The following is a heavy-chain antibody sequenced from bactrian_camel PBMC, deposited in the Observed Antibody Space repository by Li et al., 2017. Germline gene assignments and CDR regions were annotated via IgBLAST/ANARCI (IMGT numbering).Heavy chain of an antibody. CDR1: GYTSSSFC. D-gene: IGHD4*01. CDR3: AKGPGYYSEWDA. Sequence: HVQLVESGGGSVQAGGSLRLSCSASGYTSSSFCMGWFRQAPGKGLEWISSINSGGRSTYYADSVKGRATVSRINAYNTLHLQLIRLKPEDTAIYYCAKGPGYYSEWDAWGQGTQVTVS. CDR2: INSGGRST. J-gene: IGHJ6*01. V-gene: IGHV3S1*01.